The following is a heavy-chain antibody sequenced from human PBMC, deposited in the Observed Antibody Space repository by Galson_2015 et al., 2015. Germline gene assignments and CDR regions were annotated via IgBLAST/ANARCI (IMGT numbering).Heavy chain of an antibody. Sequence: SLRLSCAASGFTFSSYSMSWVRQAPGKGLEWVSSIGSSSRSIYYADSVKGRFTISRDNAKNSLYLQMNSLRAEDTAVYYCARESGLEAFDIWGQGTMVTVSS. J-gene: IGHJ3*02. CDR2: IGSSSRSI. D-gene: IGHD6-19*01. CDR1: GFTFSSYS. V-gene: IGHV3-21*01. CDR3: ARESGLEAFDI.